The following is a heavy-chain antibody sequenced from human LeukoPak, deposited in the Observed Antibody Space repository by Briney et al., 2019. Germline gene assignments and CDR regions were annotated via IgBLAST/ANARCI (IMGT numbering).Heavy chain of an antibody. D-gene: IGHD6-13*01. Sequence: GRSLRLSCAASGFTFSSYGMHWVRQAPGNGLEWVAVISYDGSNKYYADSVKGRFTISRDNSKNTLYLQMNSLRAEDTAVYYCAKDFVSSSWSFDYWGQGTLVTVSS. J-gene: IGHJ4*02. V-gene: IGHV3-30*18. CDR3: AKDFVSSSWSFDY. CDR2: ISYDGSNK. CDR1: GFTFSSYG.